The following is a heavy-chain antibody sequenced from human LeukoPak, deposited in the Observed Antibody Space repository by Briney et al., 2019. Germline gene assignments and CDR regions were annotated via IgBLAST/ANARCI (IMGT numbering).Heavy chain of an antibody. CDR1: GGSISSYY. CDR2: IYYSGST. CDR3: ARGVNWEVSDSYYMDV. Sequence: SETLSLTCTVSGGSISSYYWSWIRQPPGKGLEWIGYIYYSGSTNYNPSLKSRVTISVDTSKNQFSLKLSSVTAADTAVYYCARGVNWEVSDSYYMDVWGKGTTVTVSS. J-gene: IGHJ6*03. D-gene: IGHD1-26*01. V-gene: IGHV4-59*12.